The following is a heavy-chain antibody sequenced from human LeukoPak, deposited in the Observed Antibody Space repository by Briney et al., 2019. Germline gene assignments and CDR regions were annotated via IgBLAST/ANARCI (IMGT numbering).Heavy chain of an antibody. Sequence: GGSLRLSCAASGFTVSSNYMSWVRQAPGKGLEWVSVIYSGGSTYYADSVKGRFTISRDNAKNSLYLQMNSLRAEDTAVYYCAREWLRSRAVDYWGQGTLVTVSS. CDR1: GFTVSSNY. V-gene: IGHV3-53*01. D-gene: IGHD5-12*01. J-gene: IGHJ4*02. CDR3: AREWLRSRAVDY. CDR2: IYSGGST.